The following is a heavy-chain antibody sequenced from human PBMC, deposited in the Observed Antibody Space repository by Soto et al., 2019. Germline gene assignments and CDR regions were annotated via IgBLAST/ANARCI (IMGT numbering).Heavy chain of an antibody. CDR1: GGTFSGYT. CDR3: ARDGVYYYYGMDF. Sequence: QVQLVQSGAEVKKPGSSVKVSCKASGGTFSGYTISWVRQAPGQGLEWMGRIIPILGIANYAQKFQGRVTISADKSTSTAYMELSSLRSEDTAVYYCARDGVYYYYGMDFWGQGTTVTVSS. V-gene: IGHV1-69*08. J-gene: IGHJ6*02. CDR2: IIPILGIA.